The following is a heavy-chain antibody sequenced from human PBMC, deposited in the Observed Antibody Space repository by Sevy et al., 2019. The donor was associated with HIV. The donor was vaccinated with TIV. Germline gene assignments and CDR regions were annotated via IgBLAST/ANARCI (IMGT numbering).Heavy chain of an antibody. CDR3: ARLKDVIVAPPISFRAAWFDP. Sequence: SETLSLTCTVSAYSLSGSYFWGWIRQPPGKGLEWIGIIYETGKTYYNPSLLGRLTISVDTSKKQFSLKLTSVTAADTAIYYCARLKDVIVAPPISFRAAWFDPWGQGTLVTVSS. D-gene: IGHD2-2*01. J-gene: IGHJ5*02. CDR2: IYETGKT. V-gene: IGHV4-38-2*02. CDR1: AYSLSGSYF.